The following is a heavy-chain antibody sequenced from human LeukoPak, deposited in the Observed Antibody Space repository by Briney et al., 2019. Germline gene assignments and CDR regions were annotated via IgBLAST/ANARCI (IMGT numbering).Heavy chain of an antibody. V-gene: IGHV3-30-3*01. CDR2: ISYDGSNK. Sequence: PGGSLRLSCAASGFTFSSYAIHWVRQAPGKGLEWVAVISYDGSNKYYADSVKGRFTISRDNSKNTLYLQMNSLRAEDTAVYYCARALAAAGTGRDYWGQGTLVTVSS. CDR1: GFTFSSYA. D-gene: IGHD6-13*01. J-gene: IGHJ4*02. CDR3: ARALAAAGTGRDY.